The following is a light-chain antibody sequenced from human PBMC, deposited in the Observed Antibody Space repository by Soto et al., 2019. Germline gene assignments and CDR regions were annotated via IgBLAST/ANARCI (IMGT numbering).Light chain of an antibody. Sequence: SYELTQPPSVSVSPGQTASITCSGDKLGDKYACWYQQKPGQSPVLVIYQDSKRPSGIPERFSGSNSGNTATLTISGTQAMDEADYYCQAWDSSTGLYVFGTGTKLT. CDR2: QDS. CDR1: KLGDKY. V-gene: IGLV3-1*01. CDR3: QAWDSSTGLYV. J-gene: IGLJ1*01.